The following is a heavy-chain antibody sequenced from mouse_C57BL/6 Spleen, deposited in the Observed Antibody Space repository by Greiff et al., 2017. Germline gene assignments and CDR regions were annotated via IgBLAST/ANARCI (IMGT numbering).Heavy chain of an antibody. Sequence: VQLQQSGPGLVKPSQSLSLTCSVTGYSITSGYYWNWIRQFPGNKLEWMGYISYDGSNNYNPSLKNRISITRDTSKNQFFLKLNSVTTEDTATYYCARVLTTVVEGFAYWGQGTLVTVSA. V-gene: IGHV3-6*01. CDR2: ISYDGSN. CDR3: ARVLTTVVEGFAY. J-gene: IGHJ3*01. CDR1: GYSITSGYY. D-gene: IGHD1-1*01.